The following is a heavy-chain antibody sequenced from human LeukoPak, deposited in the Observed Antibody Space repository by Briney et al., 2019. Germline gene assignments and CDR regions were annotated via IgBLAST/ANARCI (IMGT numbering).Heavy chain of an antibody. CDR2: IYYSGST. J-gene: IGHJ3*02. D-gene: IGHD3-22*01. CDR1: GGSISSGGYY. Sequence: PSETLSLTCTVSGGSISSGGYYWSWIRQHPGKGLEWIGYIYYSGSTYYNPSLKSRVTISVDTSKNQFSLKLSSVTAADTAVYYCARVQDSSGSRDFTDAFDIWGQGTMVTVSS. CDR3: ARVQDSSGSRDFTDAFDI. V-gene: IGHV4-31*03.